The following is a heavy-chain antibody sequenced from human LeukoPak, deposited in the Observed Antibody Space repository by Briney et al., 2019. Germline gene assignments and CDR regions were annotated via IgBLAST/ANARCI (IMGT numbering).Heavy chain of an antibody. V-gene: IGHV3-21*01. D-gene: IGHD2-2*01. CDR1: GFTFSSYS. CDR3: ATPFIVVVPAAQIPRTDY. CDR2: ISSSSSYI. Sequence: GGSLRLSCAASGFTFSSYSMNWVRQAPGKGLEWVSSISSSSSYIYYADSVKGRFTISRDNAKNSLYLQMNSLRAEDTAVYYCATPFIVVVPAAQIPRTDYWGQGTLVTVSS. J-gene: IGHJ4*02.